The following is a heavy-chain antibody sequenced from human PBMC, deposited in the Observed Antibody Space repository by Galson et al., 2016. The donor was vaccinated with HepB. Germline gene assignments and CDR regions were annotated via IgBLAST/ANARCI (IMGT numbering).Heavy chain of an antibody. V-gene: IGHV3-11*04. CDR3: AKDRTPFAFLWFGEFDY. D-gene: IGHD3-10*01. Sequence: SLRLSCAASGFAFSNYCMSWIRQAPGKGLEWISYISSIGGSIHYADSVEGRFTISRDNSKNTLYLQMNSLRAEDTAVYYCAKDRTPFAFLWFGEFDYWGQGTLVTASS. CDR1: GFAFSNYC. J-gene: IGHJ4*02. CDR2: ISSIGGSI.